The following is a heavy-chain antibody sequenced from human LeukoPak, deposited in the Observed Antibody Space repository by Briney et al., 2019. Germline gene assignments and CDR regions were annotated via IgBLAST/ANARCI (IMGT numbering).Heavy chain of an antibody. CDR3: ARDKGCGVDCYPGSWFDP. CDR2: IYRDGRT. J-gene: IGHJ5*02. Sequence: SETLSLTCLVSGGPISDYYWSWIRQSAGKGLEWIGRIYRDGRTNYNPSLKSRVTMSVDTSKNQVLLKLTSVTAADTAVYYCARDKGCGVDCYPGSWFDPWGQGMLVTVSS. D-gene: IGHD2-21*02. V-gene: IGHV4-4*07. CDR1: GGPISDYY.